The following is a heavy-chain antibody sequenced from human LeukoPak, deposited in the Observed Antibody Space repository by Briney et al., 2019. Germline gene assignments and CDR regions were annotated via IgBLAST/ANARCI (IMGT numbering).Heavy chain of an antibody. J-gene: IGHJ4*02. CDR2: INHSGST. Sequence: SETLSLTCAVYGGSFSGYYWSWIRQPPGKGLEWIGEINHSGSTNYNPSLKSRVTISVDTSKNQFSLKLSSVTAADTAVYYCARGYAGYCSGGSCPHFDYRGQGTLVTVSS. D-gene: IGHD2-15*01. CDR1: GGSFSGYY. V-gene: IGHV4-34*01. CDR3: ARGYAGYCSGGSCPHFDY.